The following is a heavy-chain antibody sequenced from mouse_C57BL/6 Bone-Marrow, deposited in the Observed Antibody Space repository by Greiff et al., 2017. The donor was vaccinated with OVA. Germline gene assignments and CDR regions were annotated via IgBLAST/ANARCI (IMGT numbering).Heavy chain of an antibody. CDR1: GYTFTSYW. CDR3: ARDLHWYFDV. CDR2: IDPSDSYT. V-gene: IGHV1-69*01. Sequence: VQLQQPGAELVMPGASVKLSCKASGYTFTSYWMHWVKQRPGQGLEWIGEIDPSDSYTNYNQKFKGKSTLTVDKSSSTAYMQPISLTSEDSAVYYCARDLHWYFDVWGTGTTVTVSS. J-gene: IGHJ1*03.